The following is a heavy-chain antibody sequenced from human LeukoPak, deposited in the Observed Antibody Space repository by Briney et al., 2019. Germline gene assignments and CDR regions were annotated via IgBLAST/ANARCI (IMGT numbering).Heavy chain of an antibody. Sequence: ASAKVSCKASGYTFTSYDINWVRQATGQGLEWMGWMNPNSGNTGYAQKFQGRVTMTRNTSISTAYMELSSLRSEDTAVYYCARGHALSSNFDYWGQGTLVTVSS. V-gene: IGHV1-8*01. CDR1: GYTFTSYD. CDR2: MNPNSGNT. J-gene: IGHJ4*02. D-gene: IGHD6-6*01. CDR3: ARGHALSSNFDY.